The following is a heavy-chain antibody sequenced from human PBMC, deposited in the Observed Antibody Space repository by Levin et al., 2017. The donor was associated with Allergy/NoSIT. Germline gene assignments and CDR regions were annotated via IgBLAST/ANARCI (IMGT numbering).Heavy chain of an antibody. V-gene: IGHV4-39*01. D-gene: IGHD5-18*01. Sequence: SQTLSLPCTVSGGSVSSISDYWGWIRQPPGKGLEWIGTINKNGRTFYNPSLKSRVTISVATSENQFFLNLASGTATDTAVYYCARLRGGVQLWQAWGQGTLVTVSS. CDR1: GGSVSSISDY. CDR3: ARLRGGVQLWQA. J-gene: IGHJ5*02. CDR2: INKNGRT.